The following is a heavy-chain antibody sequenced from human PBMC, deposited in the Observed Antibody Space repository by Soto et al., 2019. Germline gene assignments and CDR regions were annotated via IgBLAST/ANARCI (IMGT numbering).Heavy chain of an antibody. CDR2: INRSGTT. Sequence: QVQLQQWGAGLLKPSETLSLTCAVSGGSFSGYYWTWIRQPPGKGLEWIGEINRSGTTNYNPSLKSRVTISVDSSKNQFSLKLSSVTAADTAVYYCARERTGDSTFFDYWGQGTLVTVSS. CDR3: ARERTGDSTFFDY. D-gene: IGHD1-1*01. J-gene: IGHJ4*02. V-gene: IGHV4-34*01. CDR1: GGSFSGYY.